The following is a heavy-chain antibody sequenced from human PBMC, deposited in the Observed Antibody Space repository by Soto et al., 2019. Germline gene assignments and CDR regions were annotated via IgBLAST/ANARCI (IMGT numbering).Heavy chain of an antibody. V-gene: IGHV3-7*03. CDR1: GFTFSSYW. CDR3: ASFSITMVRGVINYFDY. CDR2: IKQDGSEK. Sequence: GVLRLSCAASGFTFSSYWMSWVRQAPGKGLGWVANIKQDGSEKYYVDSVKGRFTISRDNAKNSLYLQMNSLRAEDTAVYYCASFSITMVRGVINYFDYWGQGTLVTVSS. J-gene: IGHJ4*02. D-gene: IGHD3-10*01.